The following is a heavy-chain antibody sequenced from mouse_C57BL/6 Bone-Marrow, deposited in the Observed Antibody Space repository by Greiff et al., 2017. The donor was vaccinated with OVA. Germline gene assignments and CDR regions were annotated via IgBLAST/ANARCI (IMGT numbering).Heavy chain of an antibody. Sequence: VQLKESGAELVRPGASVKLSCTASGFNIKDDYMHWVKQRPEQGLEWIGWIDPENGDTEYASKFQGKATITADTSSNTAYLQLSSLTSEDTAVYYCTSYGNFDNWGQGTTLTVSS. J-gene: IGHJ2*01. CDR1: GFNIKDDY. V-gene: IGHV14-4*01. D-gene: IGHD2-1*01. CDR2: IDPENGDT. CDR3: TSYGNFDN.